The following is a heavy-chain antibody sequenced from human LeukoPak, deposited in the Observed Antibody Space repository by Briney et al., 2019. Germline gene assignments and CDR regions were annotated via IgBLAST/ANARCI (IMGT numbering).Heavy chain of an antibody. CDR2: INPNSGGT. Sequence: ASVKVSCKASGYTFTGYYMHWVRQAPGQGLEWMGWINPNSGGTNYAQKFQGWVTMTRDTSISTAYMELSRLRSDDTAVYYCARASTRGRITIFEVVGNWFDPWGQGTLVTVSS. CDR1: GYTFTGYY. D-gene: IGHD3-3*01. V-gene: IGHV1-2*04. J-gene: IGHJ5*02. CDR3: ARASTRGRITIFEVVGNWFDP.